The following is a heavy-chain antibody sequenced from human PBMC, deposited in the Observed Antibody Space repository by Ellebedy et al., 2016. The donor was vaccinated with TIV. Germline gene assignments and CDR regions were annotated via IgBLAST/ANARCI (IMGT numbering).Heavy chain of an antibody. V-gene: IGHV3-7*01. J-gene: IGHJ4*02. Sequence: GESLKISCAASGFTFSSYAMSWVRQAPGRGLAWVANIHPDGSEKYYVDSVKGRFTISRDNAKNSLYLEMNSLRAEDTAVYYCARDYYGSGNWGQGTLVTVSS. D-gene: IGHD3-10*01. CDR1: GFTFSSYA. CDR2: IHPDGSEK. CDR3: ARDYYGSGN.